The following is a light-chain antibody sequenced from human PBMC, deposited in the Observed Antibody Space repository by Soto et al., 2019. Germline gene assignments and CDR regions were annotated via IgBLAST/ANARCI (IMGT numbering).Light chain of an antibody. J-gene: IGLJ2*01. CDR3: CSYAGGLV. CDR1: SSDVGSYTL. CDR2: EGT. Sequence: QSALTQPASVSGSPGQSITISCTGTSSDVGSYTLVSWYQQHPDKAPKLMIFEGTKRPSGVSNRFSGSKSGSTASLTISGLQAEDEADYYCCSYAGGLVFGGGTKLTVL. V-gene: IGLV2-23*01.